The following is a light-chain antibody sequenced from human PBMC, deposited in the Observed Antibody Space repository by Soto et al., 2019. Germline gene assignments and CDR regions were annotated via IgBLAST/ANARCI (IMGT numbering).Light chain of an antibody. CDR2: DAS. Sequence: EIVMTQSPASLSVSPVERAALSFMASQSVSSNLAWYQQKPGQAPRLLIYDASSRATGIPDRFSGGGSGTDFTLTISRLEPEDFAVYYCQQFSSYPLTFGGGTKVDIK. J-gene: IGKJ4*01. V-gene: IGKV3-20*01. CDR1: QSVSSN. CDR3: QQFSSYPLT.